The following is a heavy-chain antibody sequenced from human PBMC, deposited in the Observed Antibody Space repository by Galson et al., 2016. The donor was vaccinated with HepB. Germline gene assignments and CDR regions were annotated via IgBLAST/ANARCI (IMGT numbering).Heavy chain of an antibody. V-gene: IGHV3-9*01. D-gene: IGHD5-12*01. Sequence: SLRLSCAASGFTFDDCAMHWVRQAPGKGLEWVSGISWNSDSKGYAASVKGRFTISRDNAKNSLYMQMNSLRAEDTALYYCAKDIGTVLWLKDYYYYSMDLWGQGTTVTVSS. CDR3: AKDIGTVLWLKDYYYYSMDL. CDR1: GFTFDDCA. J-gene: IGHJ6*02. CDR2: ISWNSDSK.